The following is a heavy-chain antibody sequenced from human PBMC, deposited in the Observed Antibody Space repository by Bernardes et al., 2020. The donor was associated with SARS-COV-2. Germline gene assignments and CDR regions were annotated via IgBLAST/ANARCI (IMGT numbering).Heavy chain of an antibody. Sequence: GSLRLSCVASGFTFDDYTMHWVRQAPGKGLEWVALISWDNFNTYYADSVKGRFTISRDNSKASLYLQMNSLTSEDTALYYCAKDLSDRSDPEYFYYGMDVWGQGTTVTVSS. D-gene: IGHD1-26*01. CDR2: ISWDNFNT. CDR3: AKDLSDRSDPEYFYYGMDV. V-gene: IGHV3-43*01. J-gene: IGHJ6*02. CDR1: GFTFDDYT.